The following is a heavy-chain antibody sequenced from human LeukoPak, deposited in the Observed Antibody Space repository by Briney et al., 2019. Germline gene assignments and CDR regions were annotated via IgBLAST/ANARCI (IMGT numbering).Heavy chain of an antibody. Sequence: SETLSLTCTVSGVSIFSFYWNWVRQPPGEGLEWIGYTHYSGSTNYNPSLKSRVTISVDTSKSQFSLKLTSATAADTAVYYCATGRSIRYFDYWGQGTLLTVSS. CDR2: THYSGST. CDR1: GVSIFSFY. D-gene: IGHD4-17*01. J-gene: IGHJ4*02. V-gene: IGHV4-59*08. CDR3: ATGRSIRYFDY.